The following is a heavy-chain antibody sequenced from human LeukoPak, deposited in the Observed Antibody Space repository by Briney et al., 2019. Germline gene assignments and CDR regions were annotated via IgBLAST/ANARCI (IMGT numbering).Heavy chain of an antibody. Sequence: QPGGSLRLSCAASGFTFSSYAMSWVRQAPGKGLEWVSAISGSGVSTYYADSVKGRFTISRDNSKNTLYLQMNSLRAEDTAVYYCAKDTKLVVPAAMTFWGQGTLVTVSS. CDR2: ISGSGVST. CDR3: AKDTKLVVPAAMTF. D-gene: IGHD2-2*01. CDR1: GFTFSSYA. V-gene: IGHV3-23*01. J-gene: IGHJ4*02.